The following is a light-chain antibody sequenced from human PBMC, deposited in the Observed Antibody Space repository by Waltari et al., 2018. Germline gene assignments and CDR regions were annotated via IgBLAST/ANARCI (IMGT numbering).Light chain of an antibody. CDR3: SSFPGGSLV. Sequence: QSALTPPRSVSGSPGQSVTISCTKTNSDIDPFNYVSWYQQHPGKAPNLVIYDVRVRPSGVPDRFSGSRSGNTASLIISGLQPEDEADYYCSSFPGGSLVFGGGTELTVL. J-gene: IGLJ2*01. V-gene: IGLV2-11*01. CDR2: DVR. CDR1: NSDIDPFNY.